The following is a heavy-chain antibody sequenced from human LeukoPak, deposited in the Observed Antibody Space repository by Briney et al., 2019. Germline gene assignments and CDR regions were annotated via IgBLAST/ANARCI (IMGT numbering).Heavy chain of an antibody. CDR1: GFTFSSYG. CDR3: ASGAGGWELLTKSTFDY. Sequence: PGGSLRLSCAASGFTFSSYGMHWVRQAPGKGLEWVAVIWYDGSNKYYADSVKGRFTISRDNSKNTLYLQMNSLRAEDTAVYYCASGAGGWELLTKSTFDYWGQGTLVTVSS. CDR2: IWYDGSNK. J-gene: IGHJ4*02. D-gene: IGHD1-26*01. V-gene: IGHV3-33*01.